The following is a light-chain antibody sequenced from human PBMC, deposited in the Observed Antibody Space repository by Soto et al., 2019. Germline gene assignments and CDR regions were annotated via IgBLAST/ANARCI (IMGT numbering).Light chain of an antibody. Sequence: DIQMTQSPSSLSASVGDRVTITCRASQSISTYLNWYQQKPGRAPKLLIYAASSLQSGVPSRFSGSGSGTDFTLTISSLQPEDFATYYCHQSYSSLYTFGQGTKLENK. V-gene: IGKV1-39*01. J-gene: IGKJ2*01. CDR1: QSISTY. CDR2: AAS. CDR3: HQSYSSLYT.